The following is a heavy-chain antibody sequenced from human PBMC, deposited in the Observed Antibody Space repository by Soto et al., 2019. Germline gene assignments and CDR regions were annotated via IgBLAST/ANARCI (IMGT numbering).Heavy chain of an antibody. CDR3: ASPEQAPYDHDITIFGEGRAGKQMDY. V-gene: IGHV3-23*01. D-gene: IGHD3-3*01. CDR1: GFTFSSYA. CDR2: ISGSGGST. J-gene: IGHJ4*02. Sequence: EVQLLESGGGLVQPGGSLRLSCAASGFTFSSYAMSWVRQAPGKGLEWVSAISGSGGSTYYADSVKGRFTISRDNSKNTLYLQMNSLGAEDTAVYYCASPEQAPYDHDITIFGEGRAGKQMDYWGQGTLVTVCS.